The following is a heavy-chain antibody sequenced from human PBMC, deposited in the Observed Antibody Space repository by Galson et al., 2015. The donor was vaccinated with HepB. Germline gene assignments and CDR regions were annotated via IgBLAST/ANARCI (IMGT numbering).Heavy chain of an antibody. CDR2: IIPILGIA. J-gene: IGHJ5*02. D-gene: IGHD3-10*01. V-gene: IGHV1-69*02. CDR1: GGTFSSYT. CDR3: ARGHYYGSGSYYSGFDP. Sequence: SVKVSCKASGGTFSSYTIGWVRQAPGQGLEWMGRIIPILGIANYAQKFQGRVTITADKSTSTAYMELSSLRSEDTAVYYCARGHYYGSGSYYSGFDPWGQGTLVTVSS.